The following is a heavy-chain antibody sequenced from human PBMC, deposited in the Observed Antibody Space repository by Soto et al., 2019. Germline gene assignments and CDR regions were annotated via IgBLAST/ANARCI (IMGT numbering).Heavy chain of an antibody. CDR2: ISGSGGST. J-gene: IGHJ6*02. CDR1: GFTFSSYA. CDR3: AKDGRGDYYYYYGMDV. Sequence: GGSLRLSCAASGFTFSSYAMSWVRQAPGKGLEWVSAISGSGGSTYYADSVKGRFTISRDNSKNTLYLQMNSLRAEDTAVCYCAKDGRGDYYYYYGMDVWGQGTTVTVSS. V-gene: IGHV3-23*01. D-gene: IGHD4-17*01.